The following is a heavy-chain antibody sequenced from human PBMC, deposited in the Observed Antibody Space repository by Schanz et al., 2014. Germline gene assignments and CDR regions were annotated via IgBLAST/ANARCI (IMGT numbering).Heavy chain of an antibody. CDR3: ARALAQSRMAFDI. J-gene: IGHJ3*02. D-gene: IGHD6-19*01. CDR1: GFTLTSYA. V-gene: IGHV3-23*04. CDR2: ISGSGGST. Sequence: EVQVVESGGGLVQPGGSLRLSCEASGFTLTSYALTWVRQAPGKGLEWVAGISGSGGSTDYADSVKGRFIIPRDNSKNTIDLQMNSLRAEDTAVYYCARALAQSRMAFDIWGQGTMVTVSS.